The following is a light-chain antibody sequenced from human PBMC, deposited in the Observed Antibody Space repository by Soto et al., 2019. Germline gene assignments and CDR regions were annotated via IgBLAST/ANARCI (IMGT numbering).Light chain of an antibody. J-gene: IGKJ4*01. Sequence: DIQMTQSPSSLSASAGDRVTITCRASQSLSSFLNWYQQKPGKAPKLLIYAASILQSGVPSRFSGSGSGTHFTLTISSLQPEDFATYYCQQSYSTPPTFGGGTKVEIK. CDR3: QQSYSTPPT. V-gene: IGKV1-39*01. CDR1: QSLSSF. CDR2: AAS.